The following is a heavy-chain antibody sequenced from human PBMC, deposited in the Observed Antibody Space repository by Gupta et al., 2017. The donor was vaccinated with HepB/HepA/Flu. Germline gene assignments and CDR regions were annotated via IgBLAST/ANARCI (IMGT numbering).Heavy chain of an antibody. J-gene: IGHJ4*02. D-gene: IGHD3-9*01. Sequence: HVQLQQWGAGLLKPSETLSLTCAVYGGSFSGYYWSWIRPPPGQGLEWIGEINHSESTNYNPSLKSRVTISVDTSKNQFSLKLSSVTAAVTAVYYCARGRDDILTGYYNDYWGQGTLVTVSS. CDR1: GGSFSGYY. CDR2: INHSEST. CDR3: ARGRDDILTGYYNDY. V-gene: IGHV4-34*01.